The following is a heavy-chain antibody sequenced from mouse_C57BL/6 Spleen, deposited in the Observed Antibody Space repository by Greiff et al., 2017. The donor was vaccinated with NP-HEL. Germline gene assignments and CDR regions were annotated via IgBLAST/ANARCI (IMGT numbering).Heavy chain of an antibody. D-gene: IGHD4-1*01. CDR3: ANWDGDWYFDV. V-gene: IGHV1-53*01. Sequence: EQLQQPGTELVKKGEGGKRKRKAGGDTVTSGGGGGGRRGRGQGLEWIGNINPSNGGTNYNEKFKSKATLTVDKSSSTAYMQLSSLTSEDSAVYYCANWDGDWYFDVWGTGTTVTVSS. CDR2: INPSNGGT. J-gene: IGHJ1*03. CDR1: GDTVTSGG.